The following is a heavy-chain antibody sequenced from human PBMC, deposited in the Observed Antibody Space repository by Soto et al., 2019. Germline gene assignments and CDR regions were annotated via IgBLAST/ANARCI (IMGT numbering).Heavy chain of an antibody. V-gene: IGHV3-66*01. J-gene: IGHJ4*02. CDR1: GCSVSYRY. Sequence: EVHLVESGGGLVQPGGSLRLSCAASGCSVSYRYMSWVRQAPGKGLEWVSVMFRDGNTFYADSVRGRFTISRDNSKNTVYLQMNSLRVEDTAVYYCTTPSGGYWGQGTLVAVSS. CDR3: TTPSGGY. CDR2: MFRDGNT. D-gene: IGHD3-10*01.